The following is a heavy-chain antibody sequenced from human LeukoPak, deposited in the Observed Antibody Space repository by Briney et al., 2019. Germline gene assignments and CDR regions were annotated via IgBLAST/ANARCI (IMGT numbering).Heavy chain of an antibody. J-gene: IGHJ5*02. Sequence: GGSLRLSCAASGFTFDDYAMHWVRQAPGKGLEWVSGISWNSGNIGYADSVKGRFTISRDNAKNSLYLQMNSLGAEDTALYYCARAVTYYYGSVTYDWFDPWGQGTLVTVSS. CDR3: ARAVTYYYGSVTYDWFDP. V-gene: IGHV3-9*01. CDR2: ISWNSGNI. D-gene: IGHD3-10*01. CDR1: GFTFDDYA.